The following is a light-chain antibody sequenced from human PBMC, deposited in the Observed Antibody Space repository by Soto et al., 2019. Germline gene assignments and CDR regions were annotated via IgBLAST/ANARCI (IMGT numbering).Light chain of an antibody. J-gene: IGKJ4*01. CDR3: QQVKSYPRT. CDR2: QES. V-gene: IGKV1-9*01. Sequence: DIQLTQSPFFLSASVGYRVTITCLASQAITNNLAWYQQKPGKPPTLLIYQESTLQSGVPSRFSGSKSGSQLTLTIDSLQPEDFANYYCQQVKSYPRTFGGGTQV. CDR1: QAITNN.